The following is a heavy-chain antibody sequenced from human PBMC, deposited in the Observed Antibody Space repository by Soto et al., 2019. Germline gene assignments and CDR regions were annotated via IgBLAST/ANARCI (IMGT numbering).Heavy chain of an antibody. V-gene: IGHV3-30-3*01. J-gene: IGHJ4*02. Sequence: QVQLVESGGGVVQPGRSLRLSCAASGFTFSSYAMHWVRQAPGKGLEWVAVISYDGSKKYYADSVKGRFTISRDNPMNTLYLQMNSLRAEDTAVYYCARGPGIAAAGDYWGQGTLVTVSS. CDR3: ARGPGIAAAGDY. CDR2: ISYDGSKK. D-gene: IGHD6-13*01. CDR1: GFTFSSYA.